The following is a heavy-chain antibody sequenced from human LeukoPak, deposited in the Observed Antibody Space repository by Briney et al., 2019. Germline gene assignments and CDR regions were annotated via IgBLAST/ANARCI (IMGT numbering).Heavy chain of an antibody. CDR2: INPNSGGT. J-gene: IGHJ4*02. CDR3: ARPPSYDSSGYVDY. CDR1: GYTFTGYY. D-gene: IGHD3-22*01. V-gene: IGHV1-2*02. Sequence: ASVKVSCKASGYTFTGYYMHWVRQAPGQGLEWMGWINPNSGGTNYAQKFQGRVTMTRDTSISTAYMEPSRLRSDDTAVYYCARPPSYDSSGYVDYWGQGTLVTVSS.